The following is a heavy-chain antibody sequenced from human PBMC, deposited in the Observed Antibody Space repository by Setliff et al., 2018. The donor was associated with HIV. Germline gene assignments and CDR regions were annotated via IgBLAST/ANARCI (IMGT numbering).Heavy chain of an antibody. J-gene: IGHJ5*02. CDR1: VDSTSSSSSY. Sequence: SETLSLTCTVSVDSTSSSSSYWGRIRQPPGKGLEWIGSIYYRGSTYYNPSLKSRVTISSDTSKNWFSLKLISVTAADQGVYYCARVPVAGANWFDPWGLGTLVTVSS. V-gene: IGHV4-39*01. D-gene: IGHD2-21*01. CDR3: ARVPVAGANWFDP. CDR2: IYYRGST.